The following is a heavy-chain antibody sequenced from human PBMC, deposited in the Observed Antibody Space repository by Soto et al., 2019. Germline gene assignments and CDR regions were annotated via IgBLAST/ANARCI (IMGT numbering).Heavy chain of an antibody. J-gene: IGHJ6*02. V-gene: IGHV3-15*07. Sequence: PGGSLRLSCAASGFTFSNAWMNWVRQAPGKGLEWVGRIKSKTDGGTTDYAAPVKGRFTISRDDSKNTLYLQMNSLKTEDTAVYYCTTCTRYYYYYYGMDVWGQGTTVTVSS. CDR2: IKSKTDGGTT. D-gene: IGHD2-8*01. CDR1: GFTFSNAW. CDR3: TTCTRYYYYYYGMDV.